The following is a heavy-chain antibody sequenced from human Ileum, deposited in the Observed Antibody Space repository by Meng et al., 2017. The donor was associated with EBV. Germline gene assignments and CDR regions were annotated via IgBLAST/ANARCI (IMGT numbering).Heavy chain of an antibody. Sequence: VQLPEAGPGLVGPSGPLSLTCSVSGDSISNEHWWSWVRQSPGKGLEWIGEIHHTRGPNYNPSLKSRVIISVDKSNNHFSLRLSAVTAADTAVYYCASNGAFSLDHWGQGTLVTVSS. CDR2: IHHTRGP. D-gene: IGHD2-8*01. J-gene: IGHJ4*02. CDR3: ASNGAFSLDH. V-gene: IGHV4-4*02. CDR1: GDSISNEHW.